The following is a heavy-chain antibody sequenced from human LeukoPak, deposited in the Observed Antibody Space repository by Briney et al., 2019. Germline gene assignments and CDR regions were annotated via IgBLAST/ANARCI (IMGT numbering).Heavy chain of an antibody. CDR1: GGSISPYY. V-gene: IGHV4-39*01. Sequence: PSETLSLTCTVSGGSISPYYWSWIRQPPGKGLEWIGSIYYSGSTYYNPSLKSRVTISVDTSKNQFSLKLSSVTAADTAVYYCASPGFDDAAGTRWGQGTLVTVSS. D-gene: IGHD6-13*01. J-gene: IGHJ4*02. CDR3: ASPGFDDAAGTR. CDR2: IYYSGST.